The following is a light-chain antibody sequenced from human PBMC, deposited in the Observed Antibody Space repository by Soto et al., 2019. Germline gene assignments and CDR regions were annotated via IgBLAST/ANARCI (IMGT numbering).Light chain of an antibody. CDR2: NTN. Sequence: QTVVTQEPSFSVSAGRTVTLTCGLSSGSVSTSYYPSWYQQTPGQAPRTLIYNTNTRSSGVPDRFSGSILGNKAALTITGAQADDESDYYCVLFMGSGIWVFGGGTKVTVL. CDR3: VLFMGSGIWV. CDR1: SGSVSTSYY. V-gene: IGLV8-61*01. J-gene: IGLJ3*02.